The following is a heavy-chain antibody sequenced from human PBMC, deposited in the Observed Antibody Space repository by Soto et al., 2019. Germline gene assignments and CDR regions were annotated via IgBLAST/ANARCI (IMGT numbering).Heavy chain of an antibody. CDR3: ARDRRWFGETPTDYYYYGMDV. CDR2: ISYDGGDK. CDR1: GFTFSSYT. J-gene: IGHJ6*02. D-gene: IGHD3-10*01. V-gene: IGHV3-30-3*01. Sequence: PGGSLRLSCAASGFTFSSYTMHWVRQTPGKGLEWVAHISYDGGDKYYADSVKGRFTISRDNSKNTLYLQMNSLRAEDTAVYYCARDRRWFGETPTDYYYYGMDVWGQGTTVTVSS.